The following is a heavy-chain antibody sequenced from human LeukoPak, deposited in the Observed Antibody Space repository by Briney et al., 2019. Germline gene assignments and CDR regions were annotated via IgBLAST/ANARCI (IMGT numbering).Heavy chain of an antibody. CDR2: IYYSGST. CDR1: GGSISSGGYY. D-gene: IGHD6-19*01. V-gene: IGHV4-61*08. CDR3: ARSSGSGWPLGY. Sequence: SQTLSLTCAVSGGSISSGGYYWSWIRQPPGKGLEWIGYIYYSGSTNYNPSLKSRVTISVDTSKNQFSLKLSSVTAADTAVYYCARSSGSGWPLGYWGQGTLVTVSS. J-gene: IGHJ4*02.